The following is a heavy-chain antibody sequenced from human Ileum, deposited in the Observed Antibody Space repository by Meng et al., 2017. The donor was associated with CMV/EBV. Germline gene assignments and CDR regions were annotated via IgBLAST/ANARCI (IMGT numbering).Heavy chain of an antibody. Sequence: GGSLRLSCTPTDFTLTIDGIHWVRQPPGKGLEWVAFVTYNGGNEYYEDSVWGRFTISRDNSKNTVYLQMNSLRAEDTAVYCCAKERSSWEFPDYWGQGTLVTVSS. CDR2: VTYNGGNE. CDR1: DFTLTIDG. D-gene: IGHD1-26*01. V-gene: IGHV3-30*02. CDR3: AKERSSWEFPDY. J-gene: IGHJ4*02.